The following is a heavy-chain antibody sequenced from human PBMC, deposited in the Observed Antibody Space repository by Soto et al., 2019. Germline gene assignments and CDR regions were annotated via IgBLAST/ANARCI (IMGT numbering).Heavy chain of an antibody. CDR2: IYHSGST. D-gene: IGHD6-13*01. CDR1: GGSISSSNW. V-gene: IGHV4-4*02. J-gene: IGHJ6*02. CDR3: ARDGGAAAGYYYGMDV. Sequence: QVQLQESGPGLVKPSGTLSLTCAVSGGSISSSNWWSWVRQPPGKGLEWIGEIYHSGSTNYNPSLQSRVPISVDKSKNQFSLKLSSVTAADTAVYYCARDGGAAAGYYYGMDVWGQGTTVTVSS.